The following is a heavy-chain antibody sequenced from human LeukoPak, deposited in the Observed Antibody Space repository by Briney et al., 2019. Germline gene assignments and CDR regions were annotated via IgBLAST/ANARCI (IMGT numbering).Heavy chain of an antibody. CDR1: GFTFSSYS. Sequence: GGSLRLSCAASGFTFSSYSMNWVRQAPGKGLEWVSSISSSSSYIYYADSVKGRSTISRDNAKNSLYLQMNSLRAEDTAVYYCARGAPSIAAAGAFDYWGQGTLVTVSS. CDR3: ARGAPSIAAAGAFDY. CDR2: ISSSSSYI. D-gene: IGHD6-13*01. V-gene: IGHV3-21*01. J-gene: IGHJ4*02.